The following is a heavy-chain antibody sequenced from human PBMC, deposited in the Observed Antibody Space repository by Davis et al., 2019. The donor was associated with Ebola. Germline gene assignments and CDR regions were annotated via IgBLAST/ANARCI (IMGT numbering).Heavy chain of an antibody. D-gene: IGHD1-26*01. CDR2: INHSGST. V-gene: IGHV4-34*01. CDR3: ARLVGATSPYFDY. CDR1: GGSFSGYY. J-gene: IGHJ4*02. Sequence: SETLSLTCAVYGGSFSGYYWSWIRQPPGKGLEWIGEINHSGSTNYNPSLKSRVTISVDTSKNQFSLKLSSVTAADTAVYYCARLVGATSPYFDYWGQGTLVTASS.